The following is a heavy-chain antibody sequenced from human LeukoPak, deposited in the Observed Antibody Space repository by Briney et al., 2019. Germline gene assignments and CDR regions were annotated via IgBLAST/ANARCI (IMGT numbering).Heavy chain of an antibody. CDR2: ITWNSGSI. V-gene: IGHV3-9*01. Sequence: PGRSLRLSCAASGFTFGNFAMHWVRQAPGKGLEWVSGITWNSGSIVYADSVKGRFTISRDNAKSSLYLQMNSLRAEDTAFYYCAKGPYGSGSYPSDYWGQGTLLTVSS. J-gene: IGHJ4*02. D-gene: IGHD3-10*01. CDR3: AKGPYGSGSYPSDY. CDR1: GFTFGNFA.